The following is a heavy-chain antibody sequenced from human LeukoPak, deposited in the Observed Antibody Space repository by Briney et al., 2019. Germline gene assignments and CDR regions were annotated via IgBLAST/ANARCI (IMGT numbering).Heavy chain of an antibody. Sequence: SETLSLTCTVSGGSISSGGYYWSWIRQHPVKGLEWIRNIYYSGSTYYNPSLKSRVTISVDTSKNQFSLRLSSVTAADTAVYHCARGPFVRSPLYFDYWGQGTLVTVSS. V-gene: IGHV4-31*03. J-gene: IGHJ4*02. CDR3: ARGPFVRSPLYFDY. D-gene: IGHD3-3*01. CDR1: GGSISSGGYY. CDR2: IYYSGST.